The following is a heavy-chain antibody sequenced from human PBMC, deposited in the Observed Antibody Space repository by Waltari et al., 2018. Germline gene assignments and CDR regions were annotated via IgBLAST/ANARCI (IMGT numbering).Heavy chain of an antibody. D-gene: IGHD2-2*02. Sequence: QLQLQESGPGLVKPSETLSLTCTVSGGSISSSSYYWGWIRQPPGKGLEWMCSCYFSGSPYYHPALKGRVTISVDTSKNQFSLKLVSLTAADTAVYYCSVGEDCSSTSCYTGLIDYWGQGTLVTVSS. J-gene: IGHJ4*02. CDR2: CYFSGSP. CDR1: GGSISSSSYY. V-gene: IGHV4-39*07. CDR3: SVGEDCSSTSCYTGLIDY.